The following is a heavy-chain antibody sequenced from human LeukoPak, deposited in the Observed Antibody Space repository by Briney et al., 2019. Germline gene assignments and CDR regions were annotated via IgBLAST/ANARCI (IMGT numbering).Heavy chain of an antibody. CDR2: IKRDGTEK. CDR3: YRSGGSQIPFDY. CDR1: RFTFNTYW. J-gene: IGHJ4*02. D-gene: IGHD2-15*01. Sequence: GGSLRLSCASSRFTFNTYWMSWVRQAPGKGLEWVATIKRDGTEKYYVDPVKGRFTISRDNAKNTLYLQMNSLRAEDTAVYYCYRSGGSQIPFDYWGQGTLVTVSS. V-gene: IGHV3-7*01.